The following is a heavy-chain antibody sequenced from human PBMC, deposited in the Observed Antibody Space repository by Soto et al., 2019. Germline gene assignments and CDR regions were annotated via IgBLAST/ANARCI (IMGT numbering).Heavy chain of an antibody. J-gene: IGHJ6*02. V-gene: IGHV1-69*01. D-gene: IGHD6-13*01. CDR3: ARGGIAAPPTLYYYYGMDV. CDR1: GGTFSSYA. Sequence: QVQLVQSGAEVKKPGSSVKVSCKASGGTFSSYAISWVQQAPGQGLEWMGGSIPIFGTANYAQKFQGRVTITADESTSTAYMELSSLRSEDTAVYYCARGGIAAPPTLYYYYGMDVWGQGTTVTVSS. CDR2: SIPIFGTA.